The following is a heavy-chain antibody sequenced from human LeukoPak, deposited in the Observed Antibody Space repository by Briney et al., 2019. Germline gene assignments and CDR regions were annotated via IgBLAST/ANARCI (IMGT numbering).Heavy chain of an antibody. CDR2: ISTYNGNT. CDR1: GYTFTTYG. CDR3: ARDLIAVRPGWFDP. V-gene: IGHV1-18*01. Sequence: GASVKVSCKASGYTFTTYGISWVRQAPGQGLERMGWISTYNGNTNYAQQFQGRVTMTTDTSMSTTYMELRSLRSDDTAVYYCARDLIAVRPGWFDPWGQGSLVTVSS. J-gene: IGHJ5*02. D-gene: IGHD6-6*01.